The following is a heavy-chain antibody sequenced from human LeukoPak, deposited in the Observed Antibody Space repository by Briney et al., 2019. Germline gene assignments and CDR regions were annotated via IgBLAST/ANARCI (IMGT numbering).Heavy chain of an antibody. Sequence: SETLSLTCTVSGYSISSGYFWGWIRQSPGKGLEWIGTIHHSGTTYYNPSLKSRVTISVDPSKNPFSLKLSSVTAADTAVYYCARGVGGWLRLILFGRACDYWGQGTLVTVSS. D-gene: IGHD5-12*01. V-gene: IGHV4-38-2*02. J-gene: IGHJ4*02. CDR1: GYSISSGYF. CDR2: IHHSGTT. CDR3: ARGVGGWLRLILFGRACDY.